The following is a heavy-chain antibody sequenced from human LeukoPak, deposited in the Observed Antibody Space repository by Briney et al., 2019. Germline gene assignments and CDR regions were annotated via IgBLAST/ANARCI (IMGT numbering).Heavy chain of an antibody. V-gene: IGHV3-9*01. Sequence: PGRSLRLSCAASGSSIGEYAMHWVRQAPGKGLEWVSGINWRSDFVAYADSVKGRFIISRDNAKNSAYLEMNSLRTEDTALYFCTKGSWSPRGFNWFDPWGQGTVVTVSS. CDR1: GSSIGEYA. CDR2: INWRSDFV. J-gene: IGHJ5*02. D-gene: IGHD2-8*02. CDR3: TKGSWSPRGFNWFDP.